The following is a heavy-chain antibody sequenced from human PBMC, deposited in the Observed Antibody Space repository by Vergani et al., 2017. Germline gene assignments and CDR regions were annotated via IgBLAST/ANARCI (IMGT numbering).Heavy chain of an antibody. Sequence: EVHLEESGGGLVKPGGSLRLSCAASGFTFSSYSMNWVRQAPGKGLEWVSSISSSSSYIYYADSVKGRFTISRDNAKNSLYLQMNSLRAEDTAVYYCAKDTKGDSTMVRKVCFGNWGQRKKV. V-gene: IGHV3-21*01. D-gene: IGHD3-10*01. CDR3: AKDTKGDSTMVRKVCFGN. J-gene: IGHJ3*02. CDR2: ISSSSSYI. CDR1: GFTFSSYS.